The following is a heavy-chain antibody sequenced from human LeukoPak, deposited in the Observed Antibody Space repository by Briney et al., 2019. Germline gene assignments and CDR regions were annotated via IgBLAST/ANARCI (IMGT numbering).Heavy chain of an antibody. CDR3: TTRDQIGSYSDH. V-gene: IGHV4-39*01. Sequence: SETLSLTCTVSGGSISSSGYYWGWIRQPPGKGREWIGSIYYTGSTYLNPSLRSRLTISVDTSKNQFSLTLSSVTAADTAVYYCTTRDQIGSYSDHWGQGALVTVSS. CDR1: GGSISSSGYY. CDR2: IYYTGST. D-gene: IGHD1-26*01. J-gene: IGHJ4*02.